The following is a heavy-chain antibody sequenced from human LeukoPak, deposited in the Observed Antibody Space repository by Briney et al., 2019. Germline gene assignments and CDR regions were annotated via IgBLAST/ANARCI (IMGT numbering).Heavy chain of an antibody. CDR1: GVSISSYY. V-gene: IGHV4-4*07. CDR3: AGSPNFYCYYMPV. Sequence: SETLSLTCNVSGVSISSYYWSWIRLPAGKGLECIGRIYSNGITNYNPSLQSRITMSVDTFKKELSLKLSSVTAADTAVYYCAGSPNFYCYYMPVWGKGTTVTVSS. CDR2: IYSNGIT. J-gene: IGHJ6*03.